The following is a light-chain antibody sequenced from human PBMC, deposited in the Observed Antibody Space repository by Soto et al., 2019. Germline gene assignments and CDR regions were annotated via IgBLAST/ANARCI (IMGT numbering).Light chain of an antibody. CDR3: QQSYSTPR. Sequence: DIQMTQSPSSLSASVGDRVTITCRASQSISSHLNWYQQKPGKAPNLLIYAASSLQSGVPSRFSGSGSGTDFTLTISSLQLEDFATYYCQQSYSTPRFGQGTKVEIK. J-gene: IGKJ1*01. V-gene: IGKV1-39*01. CDR1: QSISSH. CDR2: AAS.